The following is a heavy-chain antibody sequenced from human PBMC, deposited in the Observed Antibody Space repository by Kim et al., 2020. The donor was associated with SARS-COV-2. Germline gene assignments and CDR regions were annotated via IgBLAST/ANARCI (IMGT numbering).Heavy chain of an antibody. D-gene: IGHD2-15*01. CDR2: ISGSGDST. V-gene: IGHV3-23*01. CDR1: GFTFTSYA. J-gene: IGHJ6*02. CDR3: AKDGCCSGDSCYAHYGMDV. Sequence: GGSLRLSCAASGFTFTSYAMSWVRQAPGKGLEWVSAISGSGDSTYYADSVKGRFTISRDNSKNTLYLQMNSLRAEDTAVYYCAKDGCCSGDSCYAHYGMDVWGQGTTVTVSS.